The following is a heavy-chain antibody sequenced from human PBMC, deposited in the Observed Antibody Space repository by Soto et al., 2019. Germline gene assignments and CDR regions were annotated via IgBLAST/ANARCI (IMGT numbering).Heavy chain of an antibody. Sequence: QVQLQQWGAGLLKPSETLSLTCAVYGGSFSGYYWSWIRQPPGKGLEWIGEINHSGSTNYNPSLKSRVTISVDTSKKQFAMKMSSVTAADTAVYYCERGGLGYCSGGSCGGGDYWGQGTLVTVSS. V-gene: IGHV4-34*01. J-gene: IGHJ4*02. D-gene: IGHD2-15*01. CDR3: ERGGLGYCSGGSCGGGDY. CDR2: INHSGST. CDR1: GGSFSGYY.